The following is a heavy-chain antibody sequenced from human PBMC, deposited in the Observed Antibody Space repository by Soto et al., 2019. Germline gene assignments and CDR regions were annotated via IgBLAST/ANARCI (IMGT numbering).Heavy chain of an antibody. Sequence: SETLSLTCAVYGGSFSGYYWSWIRQPPGKGLEWIGEINHSGSTNYNPSLKSRVTISVDTSKNQFSLKLSSVTAADTAVYYCARGPRSSWQNYWGQGTLVTVSS. CDR1: GGSFSGYY. V-gene: IGHV4-34*01. D-gene: IGHD6-13*01. CDR3: ARGPRSSWQNY. CDR2: INHSGST. J-gene: IGHJ4*02.